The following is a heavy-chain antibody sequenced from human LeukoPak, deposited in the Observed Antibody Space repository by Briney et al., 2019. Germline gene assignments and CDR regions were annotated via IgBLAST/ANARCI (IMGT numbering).Heavy chain of an antibody. Sequence: GGSLRLSCAASGFTFSSYSMNWVRQAPGKGLEWVSSISSSSSYIYYADSVKGRFTISRDNAKNSLYLQMNSLRAEDTAVYYCARGEDDIVATSYFDYWGQGTLVTGSS. CDR3: ARGEDDIVATSYFDY. D-gene: IGHD5-12*01. CDR1: GFTFSSYS. V-gene: IGHV3-21*01. CDR2: ISSSSSYI. J-gene: IGHJ4*02.